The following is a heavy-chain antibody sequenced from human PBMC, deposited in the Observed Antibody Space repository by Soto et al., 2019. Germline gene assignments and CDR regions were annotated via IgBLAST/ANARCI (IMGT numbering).Heavy chain of an antibody. CDR3: ARDVYYYDSSAYWAY. CDR1: GFTFRSYI. CDR2: ITGSSSYI. Sequence: GGSLRLSCAASGFTFRSYIMTWARQAPGKGLEWVSSITGSSSYIYYADSVKGRFSISRDNAKNSLYLQMNSLRAEDTAVYYCARDVYYYDSSAYWAYWGQGTLVTVSS. D-gene: IGHD3-22*01. J-gene: IGHJ4*02. V-gene: IGHV3-21*01.